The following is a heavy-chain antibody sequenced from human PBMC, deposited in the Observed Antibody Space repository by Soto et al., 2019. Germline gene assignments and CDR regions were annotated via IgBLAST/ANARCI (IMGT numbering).Heavy chain of an antibody. CDR2: INSDGSST. Sequence: GGSLRLSCAASGFTFSSYWMHWVRQAPGKGLVWVSRINSDGSSTSYADSVKGRFTISRDNAKNTLYLQMNSLRAEDTAVYYCARASIGTTTYYYYYTDVWGKGTTVTVSS. V-gene: IGHV3-74*01. CDR3: ARASIGTTTYYYYYTDV. J-gene: IGHJ6*03. D-gene: IGHD1-1*01. CDR1: GFTFSSYW.